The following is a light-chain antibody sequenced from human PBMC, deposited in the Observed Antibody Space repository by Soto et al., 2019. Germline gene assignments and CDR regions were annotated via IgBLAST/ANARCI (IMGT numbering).Light chain of an antibody. Sequence: AIQMTQSPSSLSASVGDRVTITCRASQAIRNDLAWSQQRPGRVPKLLIYAASTLHSGVPSRFSGSGSGTDFTLTISSLQPEDFATYYCLQDYNDPLTFGGGTKLEI. V-gene: IGKV1-6*01. CDR3: LQDYNDPLT. CDR2: AAS. J-gene: IGKJ4*01. CDR1: QAIRND.